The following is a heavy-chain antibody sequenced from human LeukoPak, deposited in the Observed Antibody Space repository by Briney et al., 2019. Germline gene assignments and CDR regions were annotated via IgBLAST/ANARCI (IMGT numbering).Heavy chain of an antibody. CDR1: GYSFTDYY. V-gene: IGHV1-2*02. Sequence: ASVKVSCKASGYSFTDYYLHWVRQAPGQGLEWMGWINPKNGATGYAQKFQGRVTMTRDTSISTAYMELSRLRSDDTAVYYCARAAAADDYWGQGTLVTVSS. CDR3: ARAAAADDY. CDR2: INPKNGAT. D-gene: IGHD2-2*01. J-gene: IGHJ4*02.